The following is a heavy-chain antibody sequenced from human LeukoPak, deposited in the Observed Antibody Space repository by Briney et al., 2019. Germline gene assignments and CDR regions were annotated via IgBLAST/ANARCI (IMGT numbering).Heavy chain of an antibody. V-gene: IGHV3-23*01. J-gene: IGHJ4*02. CDR2: ISGSGGST. D-gene: IGHD3-10*01. CDR1: GFTFSSYA. Sequence: GGSLRLSCAASGFTFSSYAMSWVRPAPGKGLEGVSAISGSGGSTYYAASVKGRFTISGDNSKNTLYLQMNSLRAEDTAVYYCARAMYYYGSGSYYQPSFDYWGQGTLVTVSS. CDR3: ARAMYYYGSGSYYQPSFDY.